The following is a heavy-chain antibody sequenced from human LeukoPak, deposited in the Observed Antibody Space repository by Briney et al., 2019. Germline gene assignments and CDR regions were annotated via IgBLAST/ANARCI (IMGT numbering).Heavy chain of an antibody. V-gene: IGHV4-61*02. CDR1: GGSISSGSYY. D-gene: IGHD1-7*01. CDR3: ARERERGPEHNWSYVRPAYYYYYYMDV. Sequence: SQTLSLTCTVAGGSISSGSYYWSWIRQPAGKGLEWIGRIYTSGSTNYNPSLKSRVTISVDTSKNQFSLKLSSVTAADTAVYYCARERERGPEHNWSYVRPAYYYYYYMDVWGKGTTVTVSS. J-gene: IGHJ6*03. CDR2: IYTSGST.